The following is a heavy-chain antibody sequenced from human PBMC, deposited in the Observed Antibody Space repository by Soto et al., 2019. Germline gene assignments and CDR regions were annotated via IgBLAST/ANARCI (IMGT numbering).Heavy chain of an antibody. Sequence: RLSCAASGFTFRIYSMHWVLQSPGKGLEWVAVMWYDGTNKYYGESVKGRFTISRDNSENTLYLQMNSLRVEDTAVYYCARDANFGTKGGSFDIWGHDTLVTVSS. CDR2: MWYDGTNK. D-gene: IGHD3-3*01. CDR1: GFTFRIYS. CDR3: ARDANFGTKGGSFDI. V-gene: IGHV3-33*01. J-gene: IGHJ3*02.